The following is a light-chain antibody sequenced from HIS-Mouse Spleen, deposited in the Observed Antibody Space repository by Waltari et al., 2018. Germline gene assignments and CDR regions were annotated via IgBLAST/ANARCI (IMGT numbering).Light chain of an antibody. CDR2: EGS. Sequence: QSALTQPASVSGSPGQSITIPCTGTGSDFGMYKLVPWYQPNPGKAPKLMIYEGSKRPSGVSNRFSGSKSGNTASLTISGLQAEDEADYYCCSYAGSSTVVFGGGTKLTVL. CDR1: GSDFGMYKL. CDR3: CSYAGSSTVV. J-gene: IGLJ2*01. V-gene: IGLV2-23*01.